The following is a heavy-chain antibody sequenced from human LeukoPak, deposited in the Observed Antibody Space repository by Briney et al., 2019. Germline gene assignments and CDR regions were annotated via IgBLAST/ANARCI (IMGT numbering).Heavy chain of an antibody. CDR3: ARGDAMLRGGFDP. CDR2: IYYSGST. V-gene: IGHV4-39*07. D-gene: IGHD3-10*01. CDR1: GGSISSSSYY. J-gene: IGHJ5*02. Sequence: SETPSLTCTVSGGSISSSSYYWGWIRQPPGKGLEWIGSIYYSGSTYYNPSLKSRVTISVDTSKNQFSLKLTSVTAADTAVYSCARGDAMLRGGFDPWGQGTLVTVSS.